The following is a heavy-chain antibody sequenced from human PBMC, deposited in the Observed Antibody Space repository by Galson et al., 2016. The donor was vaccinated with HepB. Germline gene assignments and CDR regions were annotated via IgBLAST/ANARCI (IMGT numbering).Heavy chain of an antibody. D-gene: IGHD2-8*01. Sequence: SETLSLTCAVSGDSIRSLKWWSWVRQTPNMGLEWIGEIFHSGNTDYNPSLESRVTISVDKSKNQFSLHLSSVTAADTAIYYCASGVAITTYFDYWGHGILVTVSS. V-gene: IGHV4-4*02. CDR2: IFHSGNT. CDR1: GDSIRSLKW. CDR3: ASGVAITTYFDY. J-gene: IGHJ4*01.